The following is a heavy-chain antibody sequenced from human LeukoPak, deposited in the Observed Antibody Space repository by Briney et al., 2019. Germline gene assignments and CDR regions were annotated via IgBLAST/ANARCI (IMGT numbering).Heavy chain of an antibody. CDR1: GFTFSSYG. CDR3: AMGARVLSY. D-gene: IGHD1-26*01. CDR2: ISYDGSNK. J-gene: IGHJ4*02. Sequence: PGRSLRLSCAASGFTFSSYGMHWVRQAPGKGLEWVAVISYDGSNKYYADSVKGRFTISRDNSKNTLYLQMNSLRAEDTAVYYCAMGARVLSYWGQGTLVTVSS. V-gene: IGHV3-30*03.